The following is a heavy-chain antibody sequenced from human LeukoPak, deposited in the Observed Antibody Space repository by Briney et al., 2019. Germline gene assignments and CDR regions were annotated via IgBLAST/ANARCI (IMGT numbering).Heavy chain of an antibody. CDR1: GFTFSESW. Sequence: PGGSLRLSCVVSGFTFSESWMSWVRQAPGKGLGWVASLNLDGSDKYYVDSVKGRFTISRDNSKNTLYLQMNSLRAEDTAVYYCARGSSSSWYFDYWGQGTLVTVSS. D-gene: IGHD6-13*01. CDR2: LNLDGSDK. CDR3: ARGSSSSWYFDY. V-gene: IGHV3-7*03. J-gene: IGHJ4*02.